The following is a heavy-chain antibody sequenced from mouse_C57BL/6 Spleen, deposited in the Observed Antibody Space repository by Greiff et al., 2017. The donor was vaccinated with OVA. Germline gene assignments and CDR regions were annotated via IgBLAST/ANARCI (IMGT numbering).Heavy chain of an antibody. Sequence: VQLQQSGPELVKPGASVKISCKASGYAFSSSWMNWVKQRPGKGLEWIGRIYPGDGDTNYNGKFKGKATLTADKSSSTAYMQLSSLTSEDSAVYFCARDYYYGSSYEYFDVWGTGTTVTVSS. J-gene: IGHJ1*03. D-gene: IGHD1-1*01. CDR2: IYPGDGDT. CDR3: ARDYYYGSSYEYFDV. V-gene: IGHV1-82*01. CDR1: GYAFSSSW.